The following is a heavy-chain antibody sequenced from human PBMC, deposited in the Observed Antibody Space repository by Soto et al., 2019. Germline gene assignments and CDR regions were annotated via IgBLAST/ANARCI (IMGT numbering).Heavy chain of an antibody. J-gene: IGHJ4*02. V-gene: IGHV3-49*04. CDR3: ARINSVWSPLSPYPFDY. D-gene: IGHD3-3*01. CDR2: ISSQAFGGTT. CDR1: GFTFDDYA. Sequence: GGSLRLSCTVSGFTFDDYAMSWVRQAPGKGLEWVGFISSQAFGGTTEYAASVEGRFTISTDESKTIAYLQMNSLKAADTAVYYCARINSVWSPLSPYPFDYWGPGALVTVSS.